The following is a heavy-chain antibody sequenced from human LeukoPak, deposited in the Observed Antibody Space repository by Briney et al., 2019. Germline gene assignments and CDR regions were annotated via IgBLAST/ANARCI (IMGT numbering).Heavy chain of an antibody. J-gene: IGHJ5*02. Sequence: GGSLRLSCAASGFTFSDYGMHWVRQAPGKGLEGVAFIRNDGSNEYYPDSVKGRFTISRDNSRNKLYLQMNTLRPEDTAVYYCAKGGSASHNWFDPWGQGTLVTVSS. D-gene: IGHD2-15*01. V-gene: IGHV3-30*02. CDR3: AKGGSASHNWFDP. CDR2: IRNDGSNE. CDR1: GFTFSDYG.